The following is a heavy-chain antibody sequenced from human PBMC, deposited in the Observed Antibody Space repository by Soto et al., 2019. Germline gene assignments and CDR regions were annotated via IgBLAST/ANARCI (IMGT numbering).Heavy chain of an antibody. V-gene: IGHV3-33*01. Sequence: PGGSLRLSCAASGFTFSSYGMHWVRQAPGKGLEWVAVIWYDGSNKYYADSVKGRFTISRDNSKNTLYLQMNSLRAEDTAVYYCARDTYPIAAAMYSSGWYEGNWFDPWGQGTLVTVSS. J-gene: IGHJ5*02. CDR2: IWYDGSNK. D-gene: IGHD6-19*01. CDR3: ARDTYPIAAAMYSSGWYEGNWFDP. CDR1: GFTFSSYG.